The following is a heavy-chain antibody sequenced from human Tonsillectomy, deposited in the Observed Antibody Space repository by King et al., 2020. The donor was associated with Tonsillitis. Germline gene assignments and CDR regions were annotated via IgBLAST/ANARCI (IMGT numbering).Heavy chain of an antibody. CDR2: ISGSGSIT. CDR3: AKDLLQCSGGSCYNAFDI. V-gene: IGHV3-23*04. D-gene: IGHD2-15*01. J-gene: IGHJ3*02. CDR1: GFTFRIYA. Sequence: VQLVQSGGGLVQPGGSLRLSCAVSGFTFRIYAMSWVRQAPGKGLEWVSGISGSGSITYYADSVKGRFSISRDNSKNTLYAEMNNLSAEDTAVYYCAKDLLQCSGGSCYNAFDIWGQGTMVTVSS.